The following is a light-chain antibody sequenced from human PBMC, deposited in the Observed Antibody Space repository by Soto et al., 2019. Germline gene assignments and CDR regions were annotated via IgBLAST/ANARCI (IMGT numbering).Light chain of an antibody. V-gene: IGKV3-20*01. CDR3: QHYDSFRT. CDR2: GAS. CDR1: PSVDSTY. J-gene: IGKJ1*01. Sequence: ETVLTKSPGTLSLSPGERATLSCRASPSVDSTYLTRYQQKPGQAPRLLIYGASGRATGIPDRFSGSGSGTDFTLTISRLEPEDFAVYFCQHYDSFRTFGQGTKVEIK.